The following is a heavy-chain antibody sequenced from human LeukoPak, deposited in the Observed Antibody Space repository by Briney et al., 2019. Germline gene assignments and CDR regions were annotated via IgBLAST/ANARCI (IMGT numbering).Heavy chain of an antibody. J-gene: IGHJ5*02. CDR3: ASSEQQNWFDP. CDR1: GYTFNIFG. Sequence: GASVKVSCRASGYTFNIFGITWVRQAPGQGLEWMGWISPYNGHTNYAQKFQARVTMTTDIATGTAYMELRSLRSDDTAVYYCASSEQQNWFDPWGQGTLVTVSS. V-gene: IGHV1-18*01. D-gene: IGHD6-13*01. CDR2: ISPYNGHT.